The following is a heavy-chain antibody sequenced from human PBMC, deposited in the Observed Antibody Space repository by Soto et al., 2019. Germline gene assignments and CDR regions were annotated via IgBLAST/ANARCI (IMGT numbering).Heavy chain of an antibody. J-gene: IGHJ2*01. Sequence: QVQLVQSGAEVKKPGSSVKVSCKASGGTFSNYPISWVRQAPGQGLEWMGGIIPIFGTVNYAQKFQGRVTITADESMSTAYMELSSLRSEDTAVYYCARGNHRWLQLGYFDLWGRGTLVTVSS. D-gene: IGHD5-12*01. CDR3: ARGNHRWLQLGYFDL. CDR2: IIPIFGTV. CDR1: GGTFSNYP. V-gene: IGHV1-69*12.